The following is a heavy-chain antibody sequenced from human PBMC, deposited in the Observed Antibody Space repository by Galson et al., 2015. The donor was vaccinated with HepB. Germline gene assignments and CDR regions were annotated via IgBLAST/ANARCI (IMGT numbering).Heavy chain of an antibody. CDR3: ARDQGAAAKDYYYYGMDV. CDR2: IDSQGGAP. D-gene: IGHD6-25*01. CDR1: GFTFTDRW. Sequence: SLRLSCATSGFTFTDRWMHWVRQAPGKGLVWVARIDSQGGAPSYADSVKGRFTISRDNSKNTLYLQMNSLRAEDTAVYYCARDQGAAAKDYYYYGMDVWGQGTTVTVSS. J-gene: IGHJ6*02. V-gene: IGHV3-74*03.